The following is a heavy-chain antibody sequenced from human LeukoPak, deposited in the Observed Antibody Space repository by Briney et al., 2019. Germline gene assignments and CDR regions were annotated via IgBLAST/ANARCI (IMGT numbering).Heavy chain of an antibody. V-gene: IGHV4-38-2*02. Sequence: SETLSLTCTVSGYSISSGYYWGWIRQPPGKGLEWIGNIYDIGSTYYNPSLKSRVTISVDTSKNQFSLKLSSVTAADAAVYYCARVSGYYDILTGYYYYYYYYMDVWGKGTTVTVSS. D-gene: IGHD3-9*01. J-gene: IGHJ6*03. CDR1: GYSISSGYY. CDR2: IYDIGST. CDR3: ARVSGYYDILTGYYYYYYYYMDV.